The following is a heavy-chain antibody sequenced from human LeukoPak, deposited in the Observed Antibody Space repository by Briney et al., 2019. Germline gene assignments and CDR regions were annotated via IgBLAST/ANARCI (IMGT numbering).Heavy chain of an antibody. D-gene: IGHD6-19*01. J-gene: IGHJ4*02. CDR1: GYTFTSYA. CDR2: INAGNGNT. CDR3: ARDGYSSGWYQIPFDY. V-gene: IGHV1-3*01. Sequence: ASVKVSCKASGYTFTSYAMHWVRQAPGQRLEWMGWINAGNGNTEYSQKFQGRVTITRDTSASTAYMELSSLRSEDTAVYYCARDGYSSGWYQIPFDYWGQGTLVTVSS.